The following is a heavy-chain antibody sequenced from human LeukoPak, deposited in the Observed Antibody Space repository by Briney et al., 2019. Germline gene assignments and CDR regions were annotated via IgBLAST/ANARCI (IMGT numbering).Heavy chain of an antibody. D-gene: IGHD1-26*01. CDR2: IYYSGST. V-gene: IGHV4-39*07. CDR3: ARLGGSYFDY. Sequence: SETLSFTCTVSGGSISSSSYYWGWIRQPPGKGLEWIGSIYYSGSTYYNPSLKSRVTISVDTSKNQFSLKLSSVTAADTAVYYCARLGGSYFDYWGQGTLVTVSS. J-gene: IGHJ4*02. CDR1: GGSISSSSYY.